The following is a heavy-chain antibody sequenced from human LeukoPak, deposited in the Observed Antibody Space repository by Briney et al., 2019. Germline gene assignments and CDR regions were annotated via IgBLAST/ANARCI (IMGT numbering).Heavy chain of an antibody. CDR1: GFTVSSNY. CDR2: IYSGGST. Sequence: PGGSLRLSCAASGFTVSSNYMSWVRQAPGKGLEWVSVIYSGGSTYYADSVKGRLTISRDNSKNTLYLQMNSLRAEDTAVYYCARDQTTEVAFDIWGQGTMVTVSS. CDR3: ARDQTTEVAFDI. V-gene: IGHV3-53*01. D-gene: IGHD4-23*01. J-gene: IGHJ3*02.